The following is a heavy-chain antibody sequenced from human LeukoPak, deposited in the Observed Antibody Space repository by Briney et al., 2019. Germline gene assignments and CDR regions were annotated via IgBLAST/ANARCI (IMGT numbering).Heavy chain of an antibody. CDR2: INHSGGT. D-gene: IGHD1-26*01. V-gene: IGHV4-34*01. CDR3: ARSELPWAFDI. J-gene: IGHJ3*02. CDR1: GGSFSGYY. Sequence: SETLSLTCAVYGGSFSGYYWSWIRQPPGKGLEWIGEINHSGGTNYNPSLKSRVTISVDTSKNQFSLKLSSVTAADTAVYYCARSELPWAFDIWGQGTMVTVSS.